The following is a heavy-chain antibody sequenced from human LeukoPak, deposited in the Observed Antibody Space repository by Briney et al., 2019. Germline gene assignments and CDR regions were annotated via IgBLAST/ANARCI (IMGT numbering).Heavy chain of an antibody. Sequence: ASVKVSCKASGYTFTGYYMNWVRQAPGQGLEWMGWINSDSGFTKYAQKFQGRVTMTRDTSITTVYMDLTRLTSDDTAVYYCARNFDMRGFDPWGQGTLVTVSS. CDR1: GYTFTGYY. CDR2: INSDSGFT. D-gene: IGHD3-9*01. J-gene: IGHJ5*02. CDR3: ARNFDMRGFDP. V-gene: IGHV1-2*02.